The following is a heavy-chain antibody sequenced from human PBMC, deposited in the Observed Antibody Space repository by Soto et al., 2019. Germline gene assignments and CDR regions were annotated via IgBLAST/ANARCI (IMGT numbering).Heavy chain of an antibody. CDR2: IIPILGIA. J-gene: IGHJ4*02. CDR1: GGTFSSYT. Sequence: QVQLVQSGAEVKKPGSSVKVSCKASGGTFSSYTISWVRQAPGQGLEWMGRIIPILGIANYARKFQGRVTITAEKSTSPAYMELTSLRSEDTAVYYCTIAVAGKGDDYCGQGTLVTVSS. D-gene: IGHD6-19*01. CDR3: TIAVAGKGDDY. V-gene: IGHV1-69*02.